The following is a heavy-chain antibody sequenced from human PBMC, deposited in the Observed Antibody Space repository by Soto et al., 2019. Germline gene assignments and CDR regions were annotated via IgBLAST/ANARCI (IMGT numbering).Heavy chain of an antibody. Sequence: SETLSLTCTVSGGSISSYYWSWIRQPPGKGLEWIGYIYYSGSTNYNPSLKSRVTISVDTSKNQFSLKLSSVTAADTAVYYCASLISLAVDSDAFDIWGQGTMVTVSS. D-gene: IGHD6-19*01. CDR3: ASLISLAVDSDAFDI. V-gene: IGHV4-59*08. J-gene: IGHJ3*02. CDR1: GGSISSYY. CDR2: IYYSGST.